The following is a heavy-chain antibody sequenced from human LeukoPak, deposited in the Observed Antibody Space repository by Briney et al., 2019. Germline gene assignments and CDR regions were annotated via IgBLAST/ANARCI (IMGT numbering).Heavy chain of an antibody. V-gene: IGHV4-59*01. CDR3: ARDRGPTGTIDY. CDR2: IYHSGST. CDR1: GGSISSYY. J-gene: IGHJ4*02. D-gene: IGHD1-7*01. Sequence: SETLSLTCTVSGGSISSYYWSWIRQPPGKGLEWIGYIYHSGSTNYNPSLKSRVTISVDTSKNQFSLKLSSVTAADTAVYYCARDRGPTGTIDYWGQGTLVTVSS.